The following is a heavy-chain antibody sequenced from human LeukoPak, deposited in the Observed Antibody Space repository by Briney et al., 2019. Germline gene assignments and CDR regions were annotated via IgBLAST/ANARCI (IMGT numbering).Heavy chain of an antibody. CDR3: ASGPYPAAGTDHQFDY. J-gene: IGHJ4*02. Sequence: SETLSLTCTVSGASISSYYWSWIRQPPGEGLEWIGYIFYRGSTNYNPSLKSRVTISVDTSKNQSSLKLSSVTAADTAVYYCASGPYPAAGTDHQFDYWGQGILVTVFS. V-gene: IGHV4-59*01. CDR1: GASISSYY. D-gene: IGHD6-13*01. CDR2: IFYRGST.